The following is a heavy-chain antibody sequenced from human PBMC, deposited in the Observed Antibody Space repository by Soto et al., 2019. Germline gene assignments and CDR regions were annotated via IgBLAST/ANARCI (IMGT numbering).Heavy chain of an antibody. CDR1: GYTFTSYA. J-gene: IGHJ6*02. CDR2: INAGNGNT. D-gene: IGHD5-12*01. Sequence: QVQLVQSGAEVKKPGASVKVSCKASGYTFTSYAMHWVRQAPGQRLEWMGWINAGNGNTKYSQKFQGRVTITRDTSASTAYMELSSLRSEDTAVYYCARTYSGYDSQGLYYYYYYGMDVWGQGTTVTVSS. V-gene: IGHV1-3*01. CDR3: ARTYSGYDSQGLYYYYYYGMDV.